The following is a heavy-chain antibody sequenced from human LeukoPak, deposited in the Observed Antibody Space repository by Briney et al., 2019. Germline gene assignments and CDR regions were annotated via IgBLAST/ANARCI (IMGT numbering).Heavy chain of an antibody. CDR1: GFTFSSYE. CDR3: ARNRSRFDY. J-gene: IGHJ4*02. Sequence: PGGSLRLSCAASGFTFSSYEMNWVRQAPGKGLEWVSYISSSGSTIYYADSVRGRFTISRDNAKNSLYLQINSLRAEDTALYYCARNRSRFDYWGQGTLVTVSS. V-gene: IGHV3-48*03. CDR2: ISSSGSTI.